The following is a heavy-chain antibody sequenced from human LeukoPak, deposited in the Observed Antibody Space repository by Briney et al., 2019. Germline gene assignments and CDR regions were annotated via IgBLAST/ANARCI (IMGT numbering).Heavy chain of an antibody. CDR2: ISNSGYGT. D-gene: IGHD3-10*01. Sequence: GGSLTLSCAASGFTFSNYAMTWVHQAPEEGLKWVSSISNSGYGTYYADSVKGRFTISRDNSKNTLYLQMNSLRAEDTAIYYCAKDSGPGSYYPTGDEYWGQGTLVTVSS. CDR1: GFTFSNYA. CDR3: AKDSGPGSYYPTGDEY. V-gene: IGHV3-23*01. J-gene: IGHJ4*02.